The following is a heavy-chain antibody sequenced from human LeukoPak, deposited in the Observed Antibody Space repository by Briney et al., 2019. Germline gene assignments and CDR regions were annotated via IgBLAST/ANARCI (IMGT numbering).Heavy chain of an antibody. CDR2: ISAYNGNT. Sequence: ASVKVSCKASGYTFTSYGISWVRQAPGQGLEWMGWISAYNGNTNYAQKLQGRVTMTTDTSTSTAYMELRSLRSDDTAVYYCARAKERAIWGSYQPNWFDPWGQGTLVTVSS. D-gene: IGHD3-16*02. V-gene: IGHV1-18*01. CDR3: ARAKERAIWGSYQPNWFDP. CDR1: GYTFTSYG. J-gene: IGHJ5*02.